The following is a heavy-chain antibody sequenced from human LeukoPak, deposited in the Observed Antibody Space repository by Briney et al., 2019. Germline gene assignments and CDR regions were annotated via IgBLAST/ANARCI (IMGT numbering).Heavy chain of an antibody. CDR1: GFTFSSYG. Sequence: PGESLRLSCAASGFTFSSYGINWVRQAPGKGLEWGSSIDVGSYAYYANSVKGRFTISRDNAKNSLYLQMNSLRVEDTAVYYCATEGIVGGGAHFDYWGQGTLVTVSS. J-gene: IGHJ4*02. CDR3: ATEGIVGGGAHFDY. D-gene: IGHD1-26*01. CDR2: IDVGSYA. V-gene: IGHV3-21*01.